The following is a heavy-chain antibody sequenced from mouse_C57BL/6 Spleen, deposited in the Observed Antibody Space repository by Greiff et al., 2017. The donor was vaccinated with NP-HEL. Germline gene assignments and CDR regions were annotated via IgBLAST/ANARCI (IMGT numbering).Heavy chain of an antibody. J-gene: IGHJ4*01. CDR3: ASVSRDYAMDY. Sequence: QVQLKQSGAELARPGASVKMSCKASGYTFTSYTMHWVKQRPGQGLEWIGYINPSSGYTKYNQKFKDKATLTADKSSSTAYMQLSSLTSEDSAVYYCASVSRDYAMDYWGQGTSVTVSS. V-gene: IGHV1-4*01. CDR2: INPSSGYT. CDR1: GYTFTSYT.